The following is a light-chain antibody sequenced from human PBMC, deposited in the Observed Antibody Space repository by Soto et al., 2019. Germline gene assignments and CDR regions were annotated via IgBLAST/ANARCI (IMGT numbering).Light chain of an antibody. CDR3: QQYGSSRYT. Sequence: EIVLTQSPGTLSLSPGERATLSCKASQSVSSSYLAWYQQKPGQAPRLLIYGASSRATGIRDRFSGSGSGTEFTLTISRLEPEDFAVSYCQQYGSSRYTFGQGTKLDIK. V-gene: IGKV3-20*01. J-gene: IGKJ2*01. CDR1: QSVSSSY. CDR2: GAS.